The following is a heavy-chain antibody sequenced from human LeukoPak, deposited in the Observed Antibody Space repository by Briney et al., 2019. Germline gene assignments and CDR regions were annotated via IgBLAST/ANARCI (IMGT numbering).Heavy chain of an antibody. CDR1: GYTFTGYY. CDR2: INPSGDST. D-gene: IGHD2-15*01. J-gene: IGHJ4*02. V-gene: IGHV1-46*01. CDR3: ARHDLGGRSPFDC. Sequence: ASVKVSCKVSGYTFTGYYIHWVRQAPRKELEWLGIINPSGDSTTYAQKFQGRVTMTRDTSTSTVYMDLSSLRSEDTAVYYCARHDLGGRSPFDCWGQGTLVTVSS.